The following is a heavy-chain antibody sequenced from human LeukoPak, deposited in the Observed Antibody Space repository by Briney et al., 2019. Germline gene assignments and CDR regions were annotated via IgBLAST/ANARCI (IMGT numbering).Heavy chain of an antibody. J-gene: IGHJ4*02. CDR1: GFTFSSYS. CDR3: ARGVFAVAGINYFDY. Sequence: GGSLRLSCAASGFTFSSYSMNWVRQAPGKGLEWVSSISSSSYIYYADSVKGRFTISRDNAKNSLYLQMNSLRAEDTAVYYCARGVFAVAGINYFDYWGQGTLVTVSS. V-gene: IGHV3-21*01. D-gene: IGHD6-19*01. CDR2: ISSSSYI.